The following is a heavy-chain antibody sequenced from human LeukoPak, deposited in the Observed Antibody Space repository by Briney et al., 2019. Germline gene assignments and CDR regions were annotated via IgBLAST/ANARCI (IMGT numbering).Heavy chain of an antibody. D-gene: IGHD3-3*01. CDR1: GFTFSNYD. CDR3: AKENDFVY. J-gene: IGHJ4*02. CDR2: ISYDGTNK. Sequence: GGSLSLSCAASGFTFSNYDMHGGRQAPGKGLEWVAVISYDGTNKYYADSVKGRITISRDNSKSTLYLQMNSLRAEDTAVYYCAKENDFVYWGQGTLVTVSS. V-gene: IGHV3-30*18.